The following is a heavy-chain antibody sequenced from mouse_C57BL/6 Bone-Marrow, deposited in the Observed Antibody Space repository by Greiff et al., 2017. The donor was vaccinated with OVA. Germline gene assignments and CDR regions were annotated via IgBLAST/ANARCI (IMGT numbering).Heavy chain of an antibody. CDR1: GFYIKDYY. D-gene: IGHD1-1*01. Sequence: EVKLVESGAELVKPGASVQLSCTASGFYIKDYYMHWVNQRTEQGLEWIGRIVPEDGETKYAPKFQGKATITADTSSNTAYLQLSRLTSEDTAVYYYSRGDYYDSHYGLIDVWGTVTPATVSS. V-gene: IGHV14-2*01. CDR2: IVPEDGET. CDR3: SRGDYYDSHYGLIDV. J-gene: IGHJ1*03.